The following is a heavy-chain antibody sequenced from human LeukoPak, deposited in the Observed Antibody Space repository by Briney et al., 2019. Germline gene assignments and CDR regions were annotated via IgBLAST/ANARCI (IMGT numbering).Heavy chain of an antibody. J-gene: IGHJ5*02. V-gene: IGHV6-1*01. Sequence: SQTLSLTCAISGDSVSSNSAAWNWLRQSPSRGLEWLGSTYYRSKWYNDYAVSVKSRITINPDTSKNQFSLQLNSVTPEDTAVYYCARGREVLRFLEWLPKDNWFDPWGQGTLVTVSS. CDR1: GDSVSSNSAA. CDR3: ARGREVLRFLEWLPKDNWFDP. D-gene: IGHD3-3*01. CDR2: TYYRSKWYN.